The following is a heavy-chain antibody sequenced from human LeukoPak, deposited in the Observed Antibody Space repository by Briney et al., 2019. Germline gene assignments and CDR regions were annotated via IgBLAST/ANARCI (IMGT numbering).Heavy chain of an antibody. CDR1: GGSISSHY. J-gene: IGHJ6*03. CDR2: IYTSGST. Sequence: SETLSLTCAVSGGSISSHYWSWIRQPPGKGLEWIGYIYTSGSTNYNPSLKSRVTMSVDTSKNQFSLKLSSVTAADTAVYYCARVVLLRPLRFLEWSREGYYMDVWGKGTTVTVSS. D-gene: IGHD3-3*01. V-gene: IGHV4-4*08. CDR3: ARVVLLRPLRFLEWSREGYYMDV.